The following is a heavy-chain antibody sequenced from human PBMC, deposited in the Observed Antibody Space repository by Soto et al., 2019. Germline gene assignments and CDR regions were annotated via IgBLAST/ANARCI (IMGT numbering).Heavy chain of an antibody. CDR3: ARVEYSSGWYESRAFDI. J-gene: IGHJ3*02. Sequence: ASVKVSCKASGYTFTSYGISWVRQAPGQGLEWMGWISAYNGNKNYAQKLKGRVTMTKDKYTSTAYMELRSLRSEDTAVYYCARVEYSSGWYESRAFDIWGQGTMVTVSS. V-gene: IGHV1-18*01. D-gene: IGHD6-19*01. CDR1: GYTFTSYG. CDR2: ISAYNGNK.